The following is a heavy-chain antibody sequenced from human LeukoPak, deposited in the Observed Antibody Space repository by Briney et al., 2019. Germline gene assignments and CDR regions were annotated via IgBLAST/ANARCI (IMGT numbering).Heavy chain of an antibody. CDR1: GFTFSNAW. D-gene: IGHD6-13*01. CDR3: STTGLIAAAAFDF. J-gene: IGHJ4*02. CDR2: IKSKPDGGTT. V-gene: IGHV3-15*01. Sequence: PGGSLRLSCAASGFTFSNAWMSWVRQAPGKGLEWVGRIKSKPDGGTTDYAAPVKGRFTISRDDSKNTVYLQMNSMKTDDTAVYYCSTTGLIAAAAFDFWGQGTLVTVSS.